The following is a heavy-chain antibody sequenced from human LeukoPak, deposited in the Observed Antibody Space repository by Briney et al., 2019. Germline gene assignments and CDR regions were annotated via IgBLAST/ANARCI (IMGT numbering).Heavy chain of an antibody. D-gene: IGHD3-22*01. CDR3: ARQEDGYYYDNSWFDP. CDR2: ISYGANT. V-gene: IGHV4-39*01. J-gene: IGHJ5*02. CDR1: GASISSGTYY. Sequence: SETLSLTCTVSGASISSGTYYWAWIRQPPGKGLEWIGSISYGANTYYNPSLESRITISLDTSKNQFSLKLRSVTATDTAVYFCARQEDGYYYDNSWFDPWGQGTQVTVSS.